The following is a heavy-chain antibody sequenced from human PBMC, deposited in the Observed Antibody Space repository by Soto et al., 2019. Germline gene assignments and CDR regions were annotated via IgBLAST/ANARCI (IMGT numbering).Heavy chain of an antibody. J-gene: IGHJ5*02. CDR1: GGTFSSYA. D-gene: IGHD6-19*01. Sequence: QVQLVQSGAEVKKPGSSVKVSCKASGGTFSSYAISWVRQAPGQGLEWMGGIIPIFGTANYAQKFQGRVTITADESTSTAYMELSSLRSEGTAVYYCARDREMAVAGHNWFDPWGQGTLVTVSS. V-gene: IGHV1-69*01. CDR3: ARDREMAVAGHNWFDP. CDR2: IIPIFGTA.